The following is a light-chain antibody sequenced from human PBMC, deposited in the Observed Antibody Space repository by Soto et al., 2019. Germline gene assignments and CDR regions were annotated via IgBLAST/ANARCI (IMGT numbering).Light chain of an antibody. CDR3: QQYSSSST. CDR2: DAS. Sequence: DLQMTPSPSTLSAFVRHRVTITCRASQSINNWLAWYQQKPGKAPKVLIYDASSLESGVPSRFSGSGSGTEFTLTISSLQPDDFATYYCQQYSSSSTVGQGTKV. J-gene: IGKJ1*01. V-gene: IGKV1-5*01. CDR1: QSINNW.